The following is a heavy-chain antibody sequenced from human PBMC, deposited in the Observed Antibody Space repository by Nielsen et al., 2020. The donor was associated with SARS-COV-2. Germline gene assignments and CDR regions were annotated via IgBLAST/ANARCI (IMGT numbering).Heavy chain of an antibody. V-gene: IGHV3-30*18. J-gene: IGHJ3*02. CDR2: ISYDGSNK. Sequence: GESLKISCVASGFSFSSYGMHWVRQAPGKGLEWVAVISYDGSNKYYADSVKGRFTISRDNSKNTLYLQMNSLRAEDTAVYYCAKDHSSGWYCDIWGLGTMVIVSS. CDR1: GFSFSSYG. D-gene: IGHD6-19*01. CDR3: AKDHSSGWYCDI.